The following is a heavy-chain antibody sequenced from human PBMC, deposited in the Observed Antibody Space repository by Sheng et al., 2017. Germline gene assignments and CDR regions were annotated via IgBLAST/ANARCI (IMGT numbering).Heavy chain of an antibody. CDR3: ARDEGATHYYYGMDV. D-gene: IGHD1-26*01. CDR1: GYSISSGYY. V-gene: IGHV4-38-2*02. CDR2: IYHSGST. Sequence: QVQLQESGPGLVKPSETLSLTCAVSGYSISSGYYWGWIRQPPGKGLEWIGSIYHSGSTYYNPSLKSRVTISVDTSKNQFSLKLSSVTAADTAVYYCARDEGATHYYYGMDVWG. J-gene: IGHJ6*01.